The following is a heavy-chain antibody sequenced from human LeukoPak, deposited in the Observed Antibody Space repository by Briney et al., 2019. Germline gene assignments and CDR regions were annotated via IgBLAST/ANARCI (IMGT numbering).Heavy chain of an antibody. CDR2: MFNSGGT. D-gene: IGHD7-27*01. Sequence: SETLSLTCTVSGGSISSGDYYWGWIRQPPGKGLEWIGCMFNSGGTYYNPSLKSRVTISVDTSKNQISLEVRSVTAADTAIYYCARENWVFDYWGQGILVTVSS. J-gene: IGHJ4*02. CDR1: GGSISSGDYY. V-gene: IGHV4-30-4*08. CDR3: ARENWVFDY.